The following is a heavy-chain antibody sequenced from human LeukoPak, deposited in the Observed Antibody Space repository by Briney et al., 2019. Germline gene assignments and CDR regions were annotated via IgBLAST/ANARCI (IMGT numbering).Heavy chain of an antibody. J-gene: IGHJ6*02. Sequence: ASVTVSFKASGYTFTSYGISWLRQAPGQGLEWMGWISAYNGNTNYAQKLQGRVTMTTDTSTSTGYMDLRSLRSDDTAVYYCARGVAVARYGMDVWGQGTTVTVSS. CDR1: GYTFTSYG. D-gene: IGHD6-19*01. CDR3: ARGVAVARYGMDV. V-gene: IGHV1-18*01. CDR2: ISAYNGNT.